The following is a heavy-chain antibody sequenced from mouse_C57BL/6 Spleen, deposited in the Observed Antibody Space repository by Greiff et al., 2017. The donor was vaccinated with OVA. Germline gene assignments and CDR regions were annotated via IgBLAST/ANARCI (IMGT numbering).Heavy chain of an antibody. V-gene: IGHV1-54*01. CDR2: INPGSGGT. Sequence: VQLQQSGAELVRPGTSVKVSCKASGYAFTNYLIEWVKQRPGQGLEWIGVINPGSGGTNYNEKFKGKATLTAYKSSSTAYMQLSSLTSEDSAVYFCARNGLSWFAYWGQGTLVTVSA. CDR1: GYAFTNYL. CDR3: ARNGLSWFAY. J-gene: IGHJ3*01. D-gene: IGHD3-1*01.